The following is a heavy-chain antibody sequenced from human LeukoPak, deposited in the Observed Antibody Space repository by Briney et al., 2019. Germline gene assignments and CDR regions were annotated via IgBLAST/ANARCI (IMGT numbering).Heavy chain of an antibody. Sequence: GGSLRLSCAASGFTFGDYWMAWVCQAPGKGPEWVAKIKQDGSEKYFVDSVKGRFTISRDNAEKSLYLQMNSLRAEDTAVYHCARDSMASFDYWGQGTLVTVSS. D-gene: IGHD5-24*01. CDR2: IKQDGSEK. V-gene: IGHV3-7*01. CDR3: ARDSMASFDY. J-gene: IGHJ4*02. CDR1: GFTFGDYW.